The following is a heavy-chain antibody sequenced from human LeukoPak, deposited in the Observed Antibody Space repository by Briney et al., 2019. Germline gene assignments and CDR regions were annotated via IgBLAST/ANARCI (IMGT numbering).Heavy chain of an antibody. D-gene: IGHD2-2*01. CDR1: GGSISSYY. CDR2: IYYSGST. CDR3: ARATGGLVVPAAIRFDP. Sequence: PSETLSLTCTVSGGSISSYYWSWIRQPPGKGLEWIGYIYYSGSTNYNPSLKSRVTISVDTSKNQFSLKLSSVTAADTAVYYCARATGGLVVPAAIRFDPWGQGTLVTVSS. V-gene: IGHV4-59*01. J-gene: IGHJ5*02.